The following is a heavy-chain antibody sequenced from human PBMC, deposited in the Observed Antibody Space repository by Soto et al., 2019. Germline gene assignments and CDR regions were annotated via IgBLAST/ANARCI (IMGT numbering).Heavy chain of an antibody. J-gene: IGHJ3*02. Sequence: EAQMLESGGGLVQPGGSLRLSCAASGFSFRSYSMTWVRQAPGKGLEWVSVISDSDGSTYYADSVKGRFTISRDNSKHTLYLHMSSLRAEDTDVYYCANRGTGLAFDIGGQGTMVTVSS. CDR1: GFSFRSYS. CDR2: ISDSDGST. CDR3: ANRGTGLAFDI. V-gene: IGHV3-23*01. D-gene: IGHD3-16*01.